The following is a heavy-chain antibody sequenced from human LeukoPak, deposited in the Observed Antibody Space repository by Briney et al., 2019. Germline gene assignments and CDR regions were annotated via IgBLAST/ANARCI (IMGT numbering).Heavy chain of an antibody. D-gene: IGHD2-15*01. Sequence: PAGSLTLSCAAYALTFSSYWMHWVRHAQGNGLVWVSRIHSNGSNTSYADSVKGRFTISRDNAKNTLYQQRNSLRAEDTAVYYCARGTLGYCSGGSCPTYCYYYYMDVWGKGTTVTVS. CDR3: ARGTLGYCSGGSCPTYCYYYYMDV. V-gene: IGHV3-74*01. CDR1: ALTFSSYW. CDR2: IHSNGSNT. J-gene: IGHJ6*03.